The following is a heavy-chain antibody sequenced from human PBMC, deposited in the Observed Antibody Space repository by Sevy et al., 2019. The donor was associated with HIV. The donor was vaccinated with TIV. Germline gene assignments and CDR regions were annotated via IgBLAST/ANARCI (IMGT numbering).Heavy chain of an antibody. CDR1: GFDFSSHW. V-gene: IGHV3-74*01. J-gene: IGHJ4*02. CDR2: MNSDGSSK. Sequence: GGSLRLSCEASGFDFSSHWMQWVRQAPGKGLVWVSRMNSDGSSKNYADSVKGRFTISRDNAKNTLYLEMNNLRDEDTALYYCATPRFDFWGPGTLVTVSS. CDR3: ATPRFDF.